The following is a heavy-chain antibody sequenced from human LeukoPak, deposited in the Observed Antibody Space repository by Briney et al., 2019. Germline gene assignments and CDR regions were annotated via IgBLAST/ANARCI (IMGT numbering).Heavy chain of an antibody. V-gene: IGHV4-38-2*02. J-gene: IGHJ4*02. CDR2: IYHSGST. D-gene: IGHD1-26*01. Sequence: PSETLSLTCTVSGYSISSGYYWGWIRQPPGKGLEWIGSIYHSGSTYYNPSLKSRVTISVDTSKNQFSLKLSSVTAADTAVYYCARGVGATTHFDYWGQGTLVTVSS. CDR3: ARGVGATTHFDY. CDR1: GYSISSGYY.